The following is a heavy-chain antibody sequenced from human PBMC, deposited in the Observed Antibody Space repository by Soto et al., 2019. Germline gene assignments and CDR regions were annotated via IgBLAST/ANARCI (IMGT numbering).Heavy chain of an antibody. CDR3: ERNHGSLDAFDI. Sequence: SQTQSLLSTVSCGSIISGGFYWIWIRQHPGKGLEWIGYIYYSGSTYYNPSLKSRVTISVDTSKNQFSLKLRSVTAADTAVYYCERNHGSLDAFDIWGQGTTVTV. J-gene: IGHJ3*02. CDR1: CGSIISGGFY. V-gene: IGHV4-31*03. CDR2: IYYSGST.